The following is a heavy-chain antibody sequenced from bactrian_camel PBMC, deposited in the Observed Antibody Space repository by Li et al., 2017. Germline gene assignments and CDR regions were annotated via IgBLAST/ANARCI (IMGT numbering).Heavy chain of an antibody. D-gene: IGHD2*01. V-gene: IGHV3S55*01. Sequence: HVQLVESGGGSVQAGGSLRLSCVWSPRAYGTWCMYWFRQAPGKEREWVASIELGGRTTYGDSVKGRFTISQDNAKKTLYLQMNNPKPEDTATYYCAAGYCPFGGIRPEDFHYKGQGTQVTVS. J-gene: IGHJ4*01. CDR1: PRAYGTWC. CDR2: IELGGRT.